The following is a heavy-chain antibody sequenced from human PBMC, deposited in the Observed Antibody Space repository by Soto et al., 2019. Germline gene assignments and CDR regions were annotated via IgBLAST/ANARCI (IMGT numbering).Heavy chain of an antibody. V-gene: IGHV4-4*02. CDR2: IYHSGST. D-gene: IGHD3-3*01. CDR3: ARVAFWWFEP. J-gene: IGHJ5*02. CDR1: RTSITSRNW. Sequence: SEPQYLTCAVHRTSITSRNWWSAVSQPPGKGLEWIGEIYHSGSTNYNPSLKSRVTISVDESKNQFSLKLSPVTAADTAVYYCARVAFWWFEPWGQGTLVTVS.